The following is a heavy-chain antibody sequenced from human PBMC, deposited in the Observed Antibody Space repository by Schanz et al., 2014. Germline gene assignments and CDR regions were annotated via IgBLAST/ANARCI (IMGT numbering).Heavy chain of an antibody. J-gene: IGHJ4*02. CDR3: VRDTDYHFDY. CDR2: TSNDGSFT. Sequence: EVQLVESGGELVQPGGSLRLSCAASGFTFSDSWMHWVRQAPGKGLGWVSRTSNDGSFTTFADSVKGRFTISRDNAKNTLYLQMNSLRAEDTAVYYCVRDTDYHFDYWGQGTLVTVSS. D-gene: IGHD4-17*01. V-gene: IGHV3-74*01. CDR1: GFTFSDSW.